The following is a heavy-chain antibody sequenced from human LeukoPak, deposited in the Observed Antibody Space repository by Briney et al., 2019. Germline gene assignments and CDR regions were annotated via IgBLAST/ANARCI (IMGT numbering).Heavy chain of an antibody. V-gene: IGHV4-59*01. J-gene: IGHJ4*02. CDR3: AKHDYGDPHFDY. CDR1: GGSISSYY. Sequence: PSETLSLTCTVSGGSISSYYWSWIRQPPGKGLKWIGYIYYSGSTNYNPSLKSRVTISVDTSKKQFSLKLSSVTAADTAVYYCAKHDYGDPHFDYWGQGTLVTVSS. D-gene: IGHD4-17*01. CDR2: IYYSGST.